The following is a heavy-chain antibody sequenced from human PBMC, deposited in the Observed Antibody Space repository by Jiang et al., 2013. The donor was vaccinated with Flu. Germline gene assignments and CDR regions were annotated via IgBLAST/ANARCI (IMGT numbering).Heavy chain of an antibody. D-gene: IGHD5-24*01. CDR1: GFTFSSYE. Sequence: GGLVQPGGSLRLSCAASGFTFSSYEMNWVRQAPGKGLEWVSYISSSGSTIYYADSVKGRFTISRDNAKNSLYLQMNSLRAEDTAVYYCHVEMATIYPPDFDYWGQGTLVTVSS. CDR3: HVEMATIYPPDFDY. CDR2: ISSSGSTI. V-gene: IGHV3-48*03. J-gene: IGHJ4*02.